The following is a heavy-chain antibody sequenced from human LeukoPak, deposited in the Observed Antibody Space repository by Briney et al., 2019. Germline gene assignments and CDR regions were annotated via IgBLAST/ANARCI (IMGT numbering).Heavy chain of an antibody. CDR1: GFSFSSDR. V-gene: IGHV3-74*01. CDR2: ISGDGSST. J-gene: IGHJ2*01. Sequence: GWCVRLSLEGCGFSFSSDRMQGVGQAVGKGLVWVSRISGDGSSTDYADSVKGRFTISRDNAKNTLYLQMNSLRAEDTAVYYCARSRWYFDLWGRGTLVTVSS. CDR3: ARSRWYFDL.